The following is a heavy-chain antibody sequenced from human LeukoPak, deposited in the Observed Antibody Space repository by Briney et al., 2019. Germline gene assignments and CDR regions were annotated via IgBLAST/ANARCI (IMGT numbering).Heavy chain of an antibody. V-gene: IGHV3-23*01. D-gene: IGHD4-17*01. Sequence: GGSLRLSCAASGFTFSNHAMTWVRQAPGKGLEWVSTINISGGSTFYADSVKGRFTISRDNSKNTLSLQMNSLRAEDTAIYYCAKGESKDYLNYVDYLNYFDPWGQGALVTVSS. CDR1: GFTFSNHA. CDR2: INISGGST. J-gene: IGHJ4*02. CDR3: AKGESKDYLNYVDYLNYFDP.